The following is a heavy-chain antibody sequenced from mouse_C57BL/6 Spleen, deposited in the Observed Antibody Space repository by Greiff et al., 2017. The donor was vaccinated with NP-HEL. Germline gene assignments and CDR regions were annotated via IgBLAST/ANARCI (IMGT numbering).Heavy chain of an antibody. CDR1: GYAFSSYW. D-gene: IGHD1-1*01. J-gene: IGHJ3*01. V-gene: IGHV1-80*01. CDR3: AREKYYGSSPFAY. Sequence: QVQLQQSGAELVKPGASVKISCKASGYAFSSYWMNWVKQRPGKGLEWIGQIYPGDGDTNYNGKFKGKATLTADKSSSTAYMQLSSLTSEDSAVYFCAREKYYGSSPFAYWGQGTLVTVSA. CDR2: IYPGDGDT.